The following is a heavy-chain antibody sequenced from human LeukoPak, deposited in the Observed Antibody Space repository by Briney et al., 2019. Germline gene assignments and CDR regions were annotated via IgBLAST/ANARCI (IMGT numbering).Heavy chain of an antibody. CDR1: GGSISSGGYY. CDR3: ARMLMSSSSSWVPYYYYGMDV. CDR2: IYYSGST. D-gene: IGHD6-13*01. V-gene: IGHV4-31*03. J-gene: IGHJ6*02. Sequence: PSQTLSLTCTVSGGSISSGGYYWSWIRQHPGKGLEWIGYIYYSGSTDYNPSLTSRVTISVDTSKNQFSLKLSSVTAADTAVYYCARMLMSSSSSWVPYYYYGMDVWGQGTTVTVSS.